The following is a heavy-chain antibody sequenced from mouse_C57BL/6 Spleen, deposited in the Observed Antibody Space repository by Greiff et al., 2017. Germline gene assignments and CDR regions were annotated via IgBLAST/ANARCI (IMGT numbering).Heavy chain of an antibody. D-gene: IGHD2-4*01. V-gene: IGHV1-22*01. J-gene: IGHJ4*01. Sequence: EVQLQQSGPELVKPGASVKMSCKASGYTFTDYNMHWVKQSHGKSLEWIGYINPNNGGTSYNQKFKGKATLTVNKSSSTAYMELRSLTSEDSAVYYCARRAKYDYDEGYAMDYWGQGTSVTVSS. CDR3: ARRAKYDYDEGYAMDY. CDR2: INPNNGGT. CDR1: GYTFTDYN.